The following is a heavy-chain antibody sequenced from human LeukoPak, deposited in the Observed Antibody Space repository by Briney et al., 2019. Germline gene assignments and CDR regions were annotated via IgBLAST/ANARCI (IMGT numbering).Heavy chain of an antibody. D-gene: IGHD6-19*01. V-gene: IGHV1-2*02. J-gene: IGHJ3*02. Sequence: ASVKVSCKASGYTFTGYYMHWVRQAPGQGLEWMGWTNPNSGGTNYAQKFQGRVTMTRDTSISTAYMELSRLRSDDTAVYYCARAAVAGHDAFDIWGQGTMVTVSS. CDR1: GYTFTGYY. CDR2: TNPNSGGT. CDR3: ARAAVAGHDAFDI.